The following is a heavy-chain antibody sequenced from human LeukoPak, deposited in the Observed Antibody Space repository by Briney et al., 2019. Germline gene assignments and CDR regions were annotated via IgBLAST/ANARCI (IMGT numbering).Heavy chain of an antibody. CDR2: INPSGGST. D-gene: IGHD2-2*01. CDR1: GYTFTSYY. V-gene: IGHV1-46*01. Sequence: ASVKVSCKASGYTFTSYYMHWVRQAPGQGLEWMGTINPSGGSTSYAQKFQGRVTMTRDMSTSTVYMELSSLRSEDTAVFYCARGSLIGAPDERYYLDYWGQGTLVTVSS. J-gene: IGHJ4*02. CDR3: ARGSLIGAPDERYYLDY.